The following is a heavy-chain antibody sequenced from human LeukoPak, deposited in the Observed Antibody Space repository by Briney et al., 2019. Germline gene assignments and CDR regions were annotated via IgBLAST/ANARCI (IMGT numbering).Heavy chain of an antibody. CDR2: IYYSGST. V-gene: IGHV4-59*12. J-gene: IGHJ6*03. Sequence: PSETLSLTCTVSGGSISSYYWSWIRQPPGKGLEWIGYIYYSGSTNYNPSLKSRVTISVDTSKNQFSLKLSSVTAADTAVYYCARVRGQWLAYYYMDVWGKGTTVTISS. D-gene: IGHD6-19*01. CDR1: GGSISSYY. CDR3: ARVRGQWLAYYYMDV.